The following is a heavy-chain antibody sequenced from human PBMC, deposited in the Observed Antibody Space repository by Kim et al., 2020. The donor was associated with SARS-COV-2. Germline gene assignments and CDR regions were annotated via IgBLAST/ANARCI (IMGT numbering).Heavy chain of an antibody. V-gene: IGHV7-4-1*02. CDR1: GYTFTSYA. CDR3: AREKSITMVRGVWYGMDV. Sequence: ASVKVSCKASGYTFTSYAMNWVRQAPGQGLEWMGWINTNTGNPTYAQGFTGRFVFSLDTSVSTAYLQISSLKAEDTAVYYCAREKSITMVRGVWYGMDVWGQGTTVTVSS. J-gene: IGHJ6*02. CDR2: INTNTGNP. D-gene: IGHD3-10*01.